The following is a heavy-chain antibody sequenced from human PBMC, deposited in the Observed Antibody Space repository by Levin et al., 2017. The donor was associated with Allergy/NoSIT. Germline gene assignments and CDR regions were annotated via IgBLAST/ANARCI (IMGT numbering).Heavy chain of an antibody. D-gene: IGHD6-13*01. CDR1: GFTFSSYA. CDR2: ISSNGGST. CDR3: VKKGAGSSSWYNWFDP. V-gene: IGHV3-64D*06. J-gene: IGHJ5*02. Sequence: PGGSLRLSCSASGFTFSSYAMHWVRQAPGKGLEYVSAISSNGGSTYYADSVKGRFTISRDNSKNTLYLQMSSLRAEDTAVYYCVKKGAGSSSWYNWFDPWGQGTLVTVSS.